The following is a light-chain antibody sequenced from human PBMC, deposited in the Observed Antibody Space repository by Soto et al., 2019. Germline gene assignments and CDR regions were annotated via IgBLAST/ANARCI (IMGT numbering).Light chain of an antibody. Sequence: ERLMTQSRATVSVSPGWRATLGCRASQSISSNLAWYQRKPGQAPRPLIYAASARATGIPATFSGSTSGTEFPLTISSLQSEDYAVYYCQQYNNWPRTFGQGTKVDIK. CDR2: AAS. J-gene: IGKJ1*01. CDR3: QQYNNWPRT. CDR1: QSISSN. V-gene: IGKV3-15*01.